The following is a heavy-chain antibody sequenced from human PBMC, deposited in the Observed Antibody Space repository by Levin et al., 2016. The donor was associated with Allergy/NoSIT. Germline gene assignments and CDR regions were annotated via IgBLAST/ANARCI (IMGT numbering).Heavy chain of an antibody. V-gene: IGHV3-21*01. Sequence: WIRQPPGKGLEWVSSISSSSSYIYYADSVKGRFTISRDNAKNSLYLQMNSLRAEDTAVYYCARDGDIVVVPAATYYYYYGMDVWGQGTTVTVSS. CDR2: ISSSSSYI. D-gene: IGHD2-2*01. J-gene: IGHJ6*02. CDR3: ARDGDIVVVPAATYYYYYGMDV.